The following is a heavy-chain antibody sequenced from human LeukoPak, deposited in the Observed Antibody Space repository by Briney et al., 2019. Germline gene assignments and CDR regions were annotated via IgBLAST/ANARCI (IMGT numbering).Heavy chain of an antibody. J-gene: IGHJ5*02. CDR1: AYTFTGYY. CDR3: ARPPTVLYNWFHP. D-gene: IGHD4-11*01. Sequence: ASVKVSCKASAYTFTGYYMHWVRQAPGQGLEWMGRINPNSGGTNYAQKFQGRVTMTRDTSINTAYMELSRLRSDDTAVYYCARPPTVLYNWFHPWVQGTLVTVSS. V-gene: IGHV1-2*06. CDR2: INPNSGGT.